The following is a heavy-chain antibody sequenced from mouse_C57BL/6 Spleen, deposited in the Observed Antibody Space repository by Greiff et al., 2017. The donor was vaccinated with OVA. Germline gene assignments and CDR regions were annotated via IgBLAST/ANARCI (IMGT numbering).Heavy chain of an antibody. CDR3: ARRVGYSNYDY. Sequence: VQLQQSGAELVRPGTSVRVSCKASGYAFTNYLIEWVKQRPGQGLEWIGVINPGSGGTNYTEKFKGKATLTADKSSSTAYMQLSSLTSEDSAVYFCARRVGYSNYDYGGQGTTLTVSS. J-gene: IGHJ2*01. D-gene: IGHD2-5*01. CDR1: GYAFTNYL. CDR2: INPGSGGT. V-gene: IGHV1-54*01.